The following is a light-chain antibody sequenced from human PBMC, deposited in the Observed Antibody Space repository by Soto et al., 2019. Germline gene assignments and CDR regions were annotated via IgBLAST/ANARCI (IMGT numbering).Light chain of an antibody. V-gene: IGLV2-8*01. Sequence: QSVLTQPPSASGSPGQSVTITCTGTSSDVGAFNYVSWYQQHPGKAPKLIIFEINKRASGVPDRFSGSKSGNTASLTVSGLQAEDEAEYYCGSYAGSNIYVFGGGTQLTVL. CDR3: GSYAGSNIYV. CDR1: SSDVGAFNY. CDR2: EIN. J-gene: IGLJ7*01.